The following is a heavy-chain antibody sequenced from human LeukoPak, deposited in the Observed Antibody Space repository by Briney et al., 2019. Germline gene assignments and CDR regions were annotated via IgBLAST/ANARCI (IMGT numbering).Heavy chain of an antibody. V-gene: IGHV4-59*01. D-gene: IGHD3-10*01. CDR1: GGSISSYY. CDR3: ARWDSGSYSNCFDY. Sequence: PSETLSLTCTVPGGSISSYYRSWIRQPPGKGLEWIGYIYYSGTTNYTPSLKSRVTISVDTSKNQFSLKLSSVTAADTAVYYCARWDSGSYSNCFDYWGQGTRVTVSS. J-gene: IGHJ4*02. CDR2: IYYSGTT.